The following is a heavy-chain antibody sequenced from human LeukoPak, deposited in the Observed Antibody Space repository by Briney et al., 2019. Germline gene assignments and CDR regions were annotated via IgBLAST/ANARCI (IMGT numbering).Heavy chain of an antibody. CDR3: ASQYQLLLNYFDY. V-gene: IGHV3-9*01. J-gene: IGHJ4*02. CDR2: ISWNSGSI. Sequence: PGGSLRLSCAASGFTFDDYAMHWVRQAPGKGLEWVSGISWNSGSIGYADSVKGRFTISRDNAKNSLYLQMNSLRAEDTAVYYCASQYQLLLNYFDYWGQGTLVTVSS. D-gene: IGHD2-2*01. CDR1: GFTFDDYA.